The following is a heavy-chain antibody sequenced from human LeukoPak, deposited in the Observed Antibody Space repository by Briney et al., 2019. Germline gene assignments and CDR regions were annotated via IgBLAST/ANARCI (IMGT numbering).Heavy chain of an antibody. V-gene: IGHV5-51*01. CDR1: GYSFPSYW. CDR2: IYPGDSDT. J-gene: IGHJ3*02. Sequence: GESLKISCKGSGYSFPSYWIGWVRPMPGKGLGWMGIIYPGDSDTRYSPSFQGQVTISDGKSISTAYQQRSRRKASDSVMYCYRRHTSVSACDIWREETMLTVSS. CDR3: RRHTSVSACDI.